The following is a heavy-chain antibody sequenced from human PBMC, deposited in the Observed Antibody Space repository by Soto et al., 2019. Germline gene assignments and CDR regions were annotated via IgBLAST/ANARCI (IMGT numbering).Heavy chain of an antibody. V-gene: IGHV3-30*18. CDR2: ISYDGSNK. J-gene: IGHJ4*01. D-gene: IGHD3-10*01. CDR3: AKDESLWSRYYYGSGSYAHY. Sequence: QVQLVESGGGVVQPGRSLRLSCAASGFTFSSYGMHWVRQAPGKGLEWVAVISYDGSNKYYADSVKGRFTISRDNSKNTLYLQMNRLRAEDTAVYYCAKDESLWSRYYYGSGSYAHYWGHRTLVSVS. CDR1: GFTFSSYG.